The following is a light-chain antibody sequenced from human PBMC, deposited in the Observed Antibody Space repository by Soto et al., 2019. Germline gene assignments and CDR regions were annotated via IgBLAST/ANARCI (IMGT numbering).Light chain of an antibody. Sequence: DIQMTQSPSPLSASIGDRVTITCRASQSIDNWLAWYQQKPGKAPHLLIYDASRLETGVPSRFSGSGSGTEFTLTISSLQADDFATYFCQLYNGYPDTFGPGTKLEIK. CDR1: QSIDNW. CDR2: DAS. V-gene: IGKV1-5*01. J-gene: IGKJ2*01. CDR3: QLYNGYPDT.